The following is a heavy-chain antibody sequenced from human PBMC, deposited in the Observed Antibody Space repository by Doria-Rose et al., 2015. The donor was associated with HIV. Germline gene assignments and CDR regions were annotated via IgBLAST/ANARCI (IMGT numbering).Heavy chain of an antibody. CDR3: ATGVTLDY. Sequence: VRLVQSGGGLVRPGGSLRLSCATSGFTFSSHRINWVRQAPGEGLEWVSSTSSTSAYINYADSVRGRFTISRDNARNSLYLQMDSLRAEDTAIYYCATGVTLDYWGQGTLVTVSS. D-gene: IGHD3-10*01. J-gene: IGHJ4*02. CDR2: TSSTSAYI. CDR1: GFTFSSHR. V-gene: IGHV3-21*01.